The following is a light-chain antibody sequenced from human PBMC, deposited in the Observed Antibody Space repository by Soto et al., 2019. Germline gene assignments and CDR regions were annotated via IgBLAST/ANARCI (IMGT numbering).Light chain of an antibody. CDR3: QTYNRAPWT. CDR2: VAS. J-gene: IGKJ1*01. Sequence: DLQMTQSPSSLSASVGDRVTITCRASQGISNYLAWYQQQPGKVPKLLIYVASTLQSGVPSRFSGRGSGTDFTLPISSLQPEDVATYYCQTYNRAPWTFGQGTKVEIK. CDR1: QGISNY. V-gene: IGKV1-27*01.